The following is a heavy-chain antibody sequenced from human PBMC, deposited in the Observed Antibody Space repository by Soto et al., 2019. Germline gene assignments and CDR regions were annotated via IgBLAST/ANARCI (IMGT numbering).Heavy chain of an antibody. D-gene: IGHD6-25*01. CDR3: ARDRQRLSVYGRYYYGMDV. CDR1: GFTFSSYS. CDR2: ISSSSSYI. V-gene: IGHV3-21*01. J-gene: IGHJ6*02. Sequence: PGGSLRLSCAASGFTFSSYSMNWVRQAPGKGLEWVSSISSSSSYIYYADSVKGRFIISRDNAKNSLYLQMNSLRAEDTAVYYCARDRQRLSVYGRYYYGMDVWGQGTTLTVSS.